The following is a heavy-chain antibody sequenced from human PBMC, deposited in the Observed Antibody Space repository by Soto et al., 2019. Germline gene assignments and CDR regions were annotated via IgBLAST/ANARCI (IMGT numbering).Heavy chain of an antibody. CDR2: IYPGDSDT. D-gene: IGHD3-9*01. V-gene: IGHV5-51*01. Sequence: GESLKISCKGSGYSFTSYWIGWVRQMPGKGLEWMGIIYPGDSDTRYSPSFQGQVTISADKSISTAYLQWSSLKASDTAMYYCSSGSYYVILSGYPLYYYYYMDVWGKGTTVTVSS. CDR1: GYSFTSYW. CDR3: SSGSYYVILSGYPLYYYYYMDV. J-gene: IGHJ6*03.